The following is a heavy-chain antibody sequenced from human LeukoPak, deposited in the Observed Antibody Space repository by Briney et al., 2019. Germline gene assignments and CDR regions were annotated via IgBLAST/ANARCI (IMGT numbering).Heavy chain of an antibody. Sequence: SGGSLRLSCAASGFTFSPYVIHWVRQAPGKGLEWVAVISFDLNVKLYANSVKGRFTISRDNSKNTVFLQMNSLRVEDTAVYYCARVSSSGYYYVDYWGQGTLVTVSS. V-gene: IGHV3-30-3*01. CDR1: GFTFSPYV. CDR2: ISFDLNVK. D-gene: IGHD3-22*01. J-gene: IGHJ4*02. CDR3: ARVSSSGYYYVDY.